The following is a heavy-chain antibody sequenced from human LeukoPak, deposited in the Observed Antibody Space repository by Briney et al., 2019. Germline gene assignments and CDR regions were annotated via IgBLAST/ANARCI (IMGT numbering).Heavy chain of an antibody. CDR2: IYYSGST. CDR3: ASTNCSSARCSGANWFGP. Sequence: SETLSLTCTVSGGSINSGDYYWSWIRQPPGKGLEWIGYIYYSGSTFHYNPSLKSRITISIDTSKNQFSLRLSSVTAADTAVYYCASTNCSSARCSGANWFGPWGQGTLVTVSS. V-gene: IGHV4-30-4*08. CDR1: GGSINSGDYY. D-gene: IGHD2-2*01. J-gene: IGHJ5*02.